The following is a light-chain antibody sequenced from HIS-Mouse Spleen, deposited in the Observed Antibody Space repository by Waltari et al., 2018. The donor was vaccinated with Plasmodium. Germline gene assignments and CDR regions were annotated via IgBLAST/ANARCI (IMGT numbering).Light chain of an antibody. J-gene: IGKJ3*01. V-gene: IGKV1-8*01. CDR2: AAS. CDR1: QGISSS. Sequence: AIRMTQSPSSFSASTGDRVTITCRASQGISSSLAWYQQKPGKAPKLLIYAASTLQSGVPSRFSGSGSGTDFTLTISCLQSEDVATDYCQQYYRYPVTFGPGTKVDIK. CDR3: QQYYRYPVT.